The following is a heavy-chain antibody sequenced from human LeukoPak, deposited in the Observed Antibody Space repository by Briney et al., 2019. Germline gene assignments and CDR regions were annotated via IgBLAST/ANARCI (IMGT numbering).Heavy chain of an antibody. J-gene: IGHJ4*02. D-gene: IGHD2-15*01. CDR1: GFTFSSYG. CDR3: ARDAKGDTPFDY. V-gene: IGHV3-33*01. CDR2: IWYDGSNK. Sequence: GGSLRLSCAASGFTFSSYGMHWVRQAPGKGLEGVAVIWYDGSNKYYADSVKGRFTISRDNSKNTLYLQMNSLRAEDTAVYYCARDAKGDTPFDYWGQGTLVTVSS.